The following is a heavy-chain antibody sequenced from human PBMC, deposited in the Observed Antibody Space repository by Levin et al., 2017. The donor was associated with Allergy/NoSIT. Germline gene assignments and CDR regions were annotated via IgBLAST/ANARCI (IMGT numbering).Heavy chain of an antibody. J-gene: IGHJ4*02. Sequence: KVSCKASGYTFIDYWIGWVRQMPGKGLEWMGIIGPYNSDTRYSPSFEGQVTISVDKSISTAYLQWTSLKASDIAMYYCVRLESSAYYDVFHWGQGTLVTVSS. CDR1: GYTFIDYW. V-gene: IGHV5-51*01. CDR2: IGPYNSDT. D-gene: IGHD3-22*01. CDR3: VRLESSAYYDVFH.